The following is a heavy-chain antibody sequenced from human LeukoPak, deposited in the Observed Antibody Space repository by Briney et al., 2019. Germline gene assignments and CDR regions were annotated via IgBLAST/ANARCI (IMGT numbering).Heavy chain of an antibody. CDR3: AKDEKTGSLVSSWDY. CDR1: GFTFSDYC. V-gene: IGHV3-23*01. Sequence: GGSLRLSCAASGFTFSDYCMSWVRQAPGKGLEWVSSIRASGGNTYYTGSVKGRFTTSRDNSRNTVYLQITSLRADDTAVYYCAKDEKTGSLVSSWDYWGQGTLVTVSS. CDR2: IRASGGNT. J-gene: IGHJ4*02. D-gene: IGHD3-16*01.